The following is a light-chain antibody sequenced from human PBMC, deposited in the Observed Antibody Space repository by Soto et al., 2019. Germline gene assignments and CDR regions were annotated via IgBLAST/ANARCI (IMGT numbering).Light chain of an antibody. CDR3: SSYASSSTIYV. CDR1: SSDIGDYNY. CDR2: DVS. J-gene: IGLJ1*01. Sequence: QSALTQPASVSGSPGQSITISCTETSSDIGDYNYVSWYQQRPGKAPKLMIYDVSNRPSGVSNRFSGSKSGSTASLTISGLQAEDEADYYCSSYASSSTIYVFGTGTKVTVL. V-gene: IGLV2-14*01.